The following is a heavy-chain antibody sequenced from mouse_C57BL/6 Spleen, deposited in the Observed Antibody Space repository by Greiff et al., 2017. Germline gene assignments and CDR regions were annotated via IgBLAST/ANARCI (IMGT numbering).Heavy chain of an antibody. CDR3: ARWAYYSNRDWFAY. D-gene: IGHD2-5*01. CDR1: GYTFTSYW. J-gene: IGHJ3*01. Sequence: VQLQQPGAELVKPGASVKMSCKASGYTFTSYWITWVKQRPGQGLEWIGDIYPGSGSTNYNEKFKSKATLTVDTSSSTAYMQLSSLTSEDSAVYYCARWAYYSNRDWFAYWGQGTLVTVSA. CDR2: IYPGSGST. V-gene: IGHV1-55*01.